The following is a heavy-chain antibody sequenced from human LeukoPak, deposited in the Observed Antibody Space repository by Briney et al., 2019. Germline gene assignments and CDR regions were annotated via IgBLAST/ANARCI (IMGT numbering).Heavy chain of an antibody. D-gene: IGHD3-22*01. V-gene: IGHV3-33*03. CDR3: ATIVVVSSSLEDY. J-gene: IGHJ4*02. CDR1: GFTFSSYG. Sequence: GRSLRLSCAASGFTFSSYGMHWVRQAPGKGLEWVAVIWYDGSNKYYADSVKGRFTISRDNAKNSLYLQMDNLRAEDTAVYYCATIVVVSSSLEDYWGQGTLVTVSS. CDR2: IWYDGSNK.